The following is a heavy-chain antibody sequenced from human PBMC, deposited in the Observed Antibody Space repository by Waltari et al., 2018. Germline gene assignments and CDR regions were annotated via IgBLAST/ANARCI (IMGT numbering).Heavy chain of an antibody. J-gene: IGHJ6*03. Sequence: EVQLVESGGGLVQPGGSLRLSCAASGFTFSRYWMHWVRQVPGRGLVGCSRINSDGSGTIYADSVKGRFTISRDNAKNTLYLQLNSLRVEDTAVYYCAREPSPDSSGYFYYYMDVWGKGTTVTVSS. D-gene: IGHD3-22*01. CDR3: AREPSPDSSGYFYYYMDV. V-gene: IGHV3-74*01. CDR2: INSDGSGT. CDR1: GFTFSRYW.